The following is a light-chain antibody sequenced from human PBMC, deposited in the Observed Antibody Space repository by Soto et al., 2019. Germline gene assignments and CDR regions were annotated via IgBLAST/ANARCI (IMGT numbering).Light chain of an antibody. CDR3: QQANSFPFI. V-gene: IGKV1D-12*01. Sequence: DIQTTQSPSSVSASVGDRVTITCRASRDISTWLAWYQQKPGKAPKLLIYGVSNLQSGVPSRFSGRGSGTDFTLTISSLQPEDFGTYYCQQANSFPFIFAQGTKVDIK. J-gene: IGKJ2*01. CDR1: RDISTW. CDR2: GVS.